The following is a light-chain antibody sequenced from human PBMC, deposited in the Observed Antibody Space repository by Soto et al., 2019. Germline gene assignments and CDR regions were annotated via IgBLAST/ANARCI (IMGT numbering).Light chain of an antibody. V-gene: IGKV3-11*01. CDR3: QQRNNLVT. CDR1: HSVGSD. CDR2: DAS. J-gene: IGKJ5*01. Sequence: EVVLTQSPATLSLSPGERVTLSCRATHSVGSDLAWYQHKPGQAPRLLIYDASNRATGIPARFSGSGSGTDFTLTISSLEPGDFAVYYCQQRNNLVTFGQGTRLEIK.